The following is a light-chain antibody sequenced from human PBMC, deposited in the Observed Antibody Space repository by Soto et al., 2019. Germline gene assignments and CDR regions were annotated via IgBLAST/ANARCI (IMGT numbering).Light chain of an antibody. J-gene: IGLJ2*01. CDR2: DVS. CDR1: SSDVGGYNY. Sequence: QSVLTQPASVSGSPGQSITVSCTGTSSDVGGYNYVSWYQQYPGKAPKLMIYDVSYRPSGVSNRFSGSKSGNTASLTISGLQAEDEAEYYCSSYTSSSTVVFGGGTKLTVL. CDR3: SSYTSSSTVV. V-gene: IGLV2-14*01.